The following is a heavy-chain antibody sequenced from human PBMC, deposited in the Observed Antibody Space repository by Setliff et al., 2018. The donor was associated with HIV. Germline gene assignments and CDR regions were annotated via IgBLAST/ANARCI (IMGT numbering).Heavy chain of an antibody. Sequence: TLSLTCTVSGGSISSGGYYWSWIRQHPGKGLEWIGYIDYSGITYYKPSLMSRVTISVDTSKNHFSLRLSSVTAADTAVYYCARDGRAKGVYSHWHFDLWGRGTLVTVS. CDR2: IDYSGIT. CDR3: ARDGRAKGVYSHWHFDL. V-gene: IGHV4-31*03. CDR1: GGSISSGGYY. J-gene: IGHJ2*01. D-gene: IGHD2-8*01.